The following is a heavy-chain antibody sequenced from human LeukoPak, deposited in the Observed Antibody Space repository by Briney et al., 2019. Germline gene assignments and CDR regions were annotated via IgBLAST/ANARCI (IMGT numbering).Heavy chain of an antibody. J-gene: IGHJ4*02. CDR3: ARGANWNYDY. CDR1: RDTFMKYS. Sequence: SVKVSCKASRDTFMKYSVSWLRQAPGQGLEWMGGIIPIFGTANYAQKFQGRVTMTRDMSTSTVYMELASLRSDDTAVYYCARGANWNYDYWGQGTLVTVSS. CDR2: IIPIFGTA. D-gene: IGHD1-7*01. V-gene: IGHV1-69*05.